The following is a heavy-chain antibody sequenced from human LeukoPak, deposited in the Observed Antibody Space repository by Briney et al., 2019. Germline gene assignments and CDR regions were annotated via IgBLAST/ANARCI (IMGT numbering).Heavy chain of an antibody. D-gene: IGHD3-16*01. CDR1: GGSIISRDHY. CDR3: ARDTAFVRGGTDY. J-gene: IGHJ4*02. V-gene: IGHV4-39*02. Sequence: SVTLSLTCTVSGGSIISRDHYCPWIRQSPGKGLEWIGSVSYSGTPYYNPSLKSRLTISVETSRNHFSLRLRFVTAADTAIYYCARDTAFVRGGTDYWGQGALVTVSS. CDR2: VSYSGTP.